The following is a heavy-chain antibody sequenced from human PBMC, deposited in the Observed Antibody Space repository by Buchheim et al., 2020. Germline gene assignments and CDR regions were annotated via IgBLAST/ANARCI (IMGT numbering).Heavy chain of an antibody. Sequence: QVQLVQSGAEVKKPGSSVKVSCKASGGTFSSYTISWVRQAPGQGLEWMGRIIPILGIANYAQKFQGRVTITADKSTSTAYMELSSLRSEDTAVYYCARAPYYYGSGSYYIILDYWGQGTL. CDR2: IIPILGIA. J-gene: IGHJ4*02. CDR1: GGTFSSYT. CDR3: ARAPYYYGSGSYYIILDY. D-gene: IGHD3-10*01. V-gene: IGHV1-69*02.